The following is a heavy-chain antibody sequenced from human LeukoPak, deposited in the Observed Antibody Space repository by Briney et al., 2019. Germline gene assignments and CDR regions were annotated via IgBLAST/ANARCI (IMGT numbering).Heavy chain of an antibody. CDR3: VRSFAVDSEKFNDYFDS. D-gene: IGHD3-22*01. V-gene: IGHV3-48*03. CDR2: ITSRSETR. Sequence: GGSLRLSCAACGFTFGTYDMNWVRQAPGKGLEWISCITSRSETRYYADSVKGRFTISRDNAKNSLFLQLNSLRADDTAVYYCVRSFAVDSEKFNDYFDSWGQGTLVTVSS. CDR1: GFTFGTYD. J-gene: IGHJ4*02.